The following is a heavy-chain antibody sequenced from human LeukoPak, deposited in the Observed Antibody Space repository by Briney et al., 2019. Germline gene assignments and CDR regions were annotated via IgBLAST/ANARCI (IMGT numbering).Heavy chain of an antibody. CDR1: GYMFDVFY. V-gene: IGHV1-2*02. CDR2: IDPNNGET. J-gene: IGHJ3*01. D-gene: IGHD2-15*01. Sequence: ASLKVSCEGSGYMFDVFYMHWVRQGPRQGLEWMGWIDPNNGETVYAQEFQGRVTMTRDTSIATAYMELTSLTFDDSAVYYCVTSGGLPSNPLSVWGQGTKVTVSS. CDR3: VTSGGLPSNPLSV.